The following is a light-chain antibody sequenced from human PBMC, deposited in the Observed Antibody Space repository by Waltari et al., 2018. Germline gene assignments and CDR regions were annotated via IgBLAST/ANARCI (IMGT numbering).Light chain of an antibody. CDR3: QQYGRSPPYT. Sequence: IVLTQTPGTMSLSPGARATLSCRASQSVRSSYLAWYQQKPGQAPSLLIYGASIRATGIPDRFSGSGSGTDFTLTISRLEPEDFAVYYCQQYGRSPPYTFGQGTKLEIK. CDR2: GAS. V-gene: IGKV3-20*01. CDR1: QSVRSSY. J-gene: IGKJ2*01.